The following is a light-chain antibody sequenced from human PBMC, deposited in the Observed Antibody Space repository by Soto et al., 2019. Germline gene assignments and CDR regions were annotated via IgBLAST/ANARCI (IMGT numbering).Light chain of an antibody. J-gene: IGLJ3*02. V-gene: IGLV2-14*01. CDR1: SSDIGAYDY. Sequence: QSALTQPASVSGSPGQSITISCTGTSSDIGAYDYVSWFQQHPDKAPKLMISEVTNRPSGVSNRFSGSKSGNTASLTISGLHIEDEADYICGSFTTNRIWVFGGGTKVTVL. CDR3: GSFTTNRIWV. CDR2: EVT.